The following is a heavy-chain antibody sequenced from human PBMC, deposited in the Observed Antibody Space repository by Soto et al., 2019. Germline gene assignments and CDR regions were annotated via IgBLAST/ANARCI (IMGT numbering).Heavy chain of an antibody. CDR1: GFTFSGHA. CDR3: ARDGQSLAPYALDV. CDR2: IWYDGSNK. J-gene: IGHJ6*02. D-gene: IGHD6-19*01. V-gene: IGHV3-33*01. Sequence: QVQVVESGGGVVQPGRSLRLSCTPSGFTFSGHAMHWVRQAPGKGLEWLAQIWYDGSNKYYADSVKGRFTISRDNSRNTLYAQMDSLRVEDTAVYYCARDGQSLAPYALDVWGQGTSVTVSS.